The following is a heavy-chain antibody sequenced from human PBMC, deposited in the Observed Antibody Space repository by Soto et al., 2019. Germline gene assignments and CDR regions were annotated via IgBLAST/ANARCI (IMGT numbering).Heavy chain of an antibody. CDR3: HGNYYGSGTYPHY. V-gene: IGHV3-23*01. J-gene: IGHJ4*02. CDR2: FSGTSRSA. CDR1: GFTFSTYA. Sequence: EVQLLESGGGSVHPGGSVRLSCAASGFTFSTYAMNWVRQTPGKGLEWVAGFSGTSRSAKYADSVQGRFTISSDNSKNTVYLQMNTLRVEDSATYFCHGNYYGSGTYPHYWGQGTRVTVSS. D-gene: IGHD3-10*01.